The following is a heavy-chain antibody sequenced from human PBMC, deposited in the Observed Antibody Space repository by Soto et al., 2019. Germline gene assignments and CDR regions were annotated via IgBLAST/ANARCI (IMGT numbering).Heavy chain of an antibody. V-gene: IGHV3-48*01. D-gene: IGHD3-3*01. CDR3: ARDQRFLEWSQTFDY. Sequence: GGSLRLSCAASGFTMSSDAMTWVRQAPGKGLEWVSYISSSSSTTYYADSVKGRFTISRDNAKNSLYLQMNSLRAEDTAVYYCARDQRFLEWSQTFDYWGQGTLVTVSS. J-gene: IGHJ4*02. CDR1: GFTMSSDA. CDR2: ISSSSSTT.